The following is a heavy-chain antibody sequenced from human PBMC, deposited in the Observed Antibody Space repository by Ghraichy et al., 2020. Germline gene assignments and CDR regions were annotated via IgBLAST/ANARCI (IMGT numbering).Heavy chain of an antibody. D-gene: IGHD2-2*01. J-gene: IGHJ6*02. V-gene: IGHV1-69*13. Sequence: SVKVSCKASGGTFSSYAISWVRQAPGQGLEWMGGIIPIFGTANYAQKFQGRVTITADESTSTAYMELSSLRSEDTAVYYCASVVVVPAANGGAYYYGMDVWGQGTTVTVSS. CDR2: IIPIFGTA. CDR1: GGTFSSYA. CDR3: ASVVVVPAANGGAYYYGMDV.